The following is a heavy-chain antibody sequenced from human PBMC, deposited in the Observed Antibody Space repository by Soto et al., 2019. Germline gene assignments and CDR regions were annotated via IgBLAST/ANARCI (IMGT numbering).Heavy chain of an antibody. V-gene: IGHV4-31*03. Sequence: SETLSLTCTVSGGSISSGGYYWSWIRQHPGKGLEWIGYIYYSGSTYYNPSLKSRVTISVDTSKNPFSLKLSSVTAADTAVYYCATLTTVTTFDYWGQGTLVTVSS. CDR1: GGSISSGGYY. J-gene: IGHJ4*02. CDR2: IYYSGST. CDR3: ATLTTVTTFDY. D-gene: IGHD4-17*01.